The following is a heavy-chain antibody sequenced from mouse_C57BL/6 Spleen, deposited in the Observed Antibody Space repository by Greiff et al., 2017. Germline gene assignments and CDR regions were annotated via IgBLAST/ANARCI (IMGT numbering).Heavy chain of an antibody. D-gene: IGHD2-3*01. J-gene: IGHJ4*01. CDR2: IDPETGGT. CDR1: GYTFTDYE. Sequence: QVQLQQSGAELVRPGASVTLSCKASGYTFTDYEMHWVQQTPVHGLEWIGAIDPETGGTAYKQKFKGKAILTADKSSSTAYLELRRLTSEDSAVYYCTRERIYDGYYEAMDYWGQGTSVTVSS. V-gene: IGHV1-15*01. CDR3: TRERIYDGYYEAMDY.